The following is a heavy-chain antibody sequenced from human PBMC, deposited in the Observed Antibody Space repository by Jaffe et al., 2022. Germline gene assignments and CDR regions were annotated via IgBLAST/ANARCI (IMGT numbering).Heavy chain of an antibody. CDR3: AKDGYYDFWSGYYTDSSDPTLVY. Sequence: EVQLLESGGGLVQPGGSLRLSCAASGFTFSSYAMSWVRQAPGKGLEWVSAISGSGGSTYYADSVKGRFTISRDNSKNTLYLQMNSLRAEDTAVYYCAKDGYYDFWSGYYTDSSDPTLVYWGQGTLVTVSS. V-gene: IGHV3-23*01. D-gene: IGHD3-3*01. J-gene: IGHJ4*02. CDR2: ISGSGGST. CDR1: GFTFSSYA.